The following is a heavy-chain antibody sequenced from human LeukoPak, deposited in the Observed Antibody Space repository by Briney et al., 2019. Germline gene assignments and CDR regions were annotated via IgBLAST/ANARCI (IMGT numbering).Heavy chain of an antibody. CDR1: GGSISSSSYY. CDR3: ARQGVVGDY. D-gene: IGHD2-2*01. J-gene: IGHJ4*02. V-gene: IGHV4-39*01. Sequence: SETLSLTCTVSGGSISSSSYYWGWIRQPPGKGLEWLGSIYYSGSTYYNPSLKSRVTISVDTSKNQFSLKLSSVTAADTAVYYCARQGVVGDYWGQGTLVTVSS. CDR2: IYYSGST.